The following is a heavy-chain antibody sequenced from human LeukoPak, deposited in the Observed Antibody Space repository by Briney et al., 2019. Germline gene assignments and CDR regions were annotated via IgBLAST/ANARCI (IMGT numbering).Heavy chain of an antibody. CDR2: IYTSGST. J-gene: IGHJ4*02. CDR3: ARTYYGDPPYYFDY. V-gene: IGHV4-4*07. D-gene: IGHD4-17*01. Sequence: SETLSLTCTVSGGSISSYYWSWIRQPAGKGLEWIGRIYTSGSTNYNPSLKSRVTMSVDTPKNQFSLKLSSVTAADTAVYYCARTYYGDPPYYFDYWGQGTLVTVSS. CDR1: GGSISSYY.